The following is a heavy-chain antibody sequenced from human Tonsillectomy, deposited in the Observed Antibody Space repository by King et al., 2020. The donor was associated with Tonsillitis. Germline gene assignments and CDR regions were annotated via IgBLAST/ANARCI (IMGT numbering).Heavy chain of an antibody. D-gene: IGHD5-18*01. Sequence: VQLVESGGGLVKPGGSLRLSCAASGFTFSSYSMNWVRQAPGKGLEWVSSISSSSSYIYYADSVKGRFTIYRDNAKNSLYLKMNSLRADDTAVYYCARGRVGTAMGIHYFYYYVMDVWGQGTTGTVSS. V-gene: IGHV3-21*01. J-gene: IGHJ6*01. CDR3: ARGRVGTAMGIHYFYYYVMDV. CDR1: GFTFSSYS. CDR2: ISSSSSYI.